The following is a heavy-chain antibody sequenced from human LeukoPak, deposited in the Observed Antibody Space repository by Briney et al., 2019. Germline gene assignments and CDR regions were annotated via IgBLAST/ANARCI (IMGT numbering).Heavy chain of an antibody. CDR3: ARVDQGGYDTRRWFDP. D-gene: IGHD5-12*01. V-gene: IGHV4-38-2*02. CDR1: VYSNSRGYY. CDR2: IYHSGSI. Sequence: SSETLSLPCTVSVYSNSRGYYWGWTGQPPGKGQEWIGSIYHSGSIYYNPSLRTVDPISIEFSKNLFSPKQHSVTAADTPVFLFARVDQGGYDTRRWFDPWGQGTLVTVSS. J-gene: IGHJ5*02.